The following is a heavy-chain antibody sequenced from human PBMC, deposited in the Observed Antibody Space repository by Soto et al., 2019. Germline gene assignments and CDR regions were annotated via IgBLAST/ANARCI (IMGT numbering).Heavy chain of an antibody. CDR2: ISPIFGTA. D-gene: IGHD2-15*01. V-gene: IGHV1-69*06. CDR1: GGAFSSYS. CDR3: ANGYCSGGSCYLSAFDI. Sequence: ASVKVSCKASGGAFSSYSINWVRQAPGQGLEWMGGISPIFGTANYAQKFQGRVTITADKSTSTAYMALSSLRSEDTAVYYCANGYCSGGSCYLSAFDIWGQGTMVTVSS. J-gene: IGHJ3*02.